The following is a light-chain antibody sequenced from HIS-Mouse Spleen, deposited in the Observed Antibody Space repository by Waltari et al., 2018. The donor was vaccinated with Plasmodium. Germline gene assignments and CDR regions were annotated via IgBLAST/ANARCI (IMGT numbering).Light chain of an antibody. CDR2: EGS. CDR3: CSYAGSSTFVV. J-gene: IGLJ2*01. Sequence: QSALTQPASGSGSPGQSITISCTGTSSDVGSFNLVSGYQQHPGKAPKLMIYEGSKRPSGVSNRFSGSKSGNTASLTISGLQAEDEADYYCCSYAGSSTFVVFGGGTKLTVL. V-gene: IGLV2-23*01. CDR1: SSDVGSFNL.